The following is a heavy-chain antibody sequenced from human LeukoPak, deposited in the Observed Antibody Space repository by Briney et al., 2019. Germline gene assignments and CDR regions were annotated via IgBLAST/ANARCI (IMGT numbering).Heavy chain of an antibody. D-gene: IGHD3-9*01. V-gene: IGHV4-59*08. CDR1: GFTVSTNY. CDR2: IYYSGST. Sequence: GSLRLSCAASGFTVSTNYMSWIRQPPGKGLEWIGYIYYSGSTNHNPSLKSRVTISVDTSKNQFSLKLSSVTAADTAVYYCARRATGGWYYDDWGQGTLVTVSS. CDR3: ARRATGGWYYDD. J-gene: IGHJ4*02.